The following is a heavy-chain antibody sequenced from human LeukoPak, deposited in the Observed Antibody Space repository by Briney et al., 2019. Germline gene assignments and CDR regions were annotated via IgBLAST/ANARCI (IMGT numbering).Heavy chain of an antibody. CDR3: ARHIAAPDY. CDR2: IYYSGST. D-gene: IGHD6-13*01. V-gene: IGHV4-59*08. Sequence: SETLSLTCTVSGGSISSYYWSWIRQPPGKGLEWIGYIYYSGSTNYNPSLTSRVTISVDTSKNQFSLKLSSVTAADTAVYYCARHIAAPDYWGQGTLVTVSS. J-gene: IGHJ4*02. CDR1: GGSISSYY.